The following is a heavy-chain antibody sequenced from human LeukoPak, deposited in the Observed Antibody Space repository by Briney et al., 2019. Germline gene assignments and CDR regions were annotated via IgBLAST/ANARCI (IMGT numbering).Heavy chain of an antibody. Sequence: GGSLRLSCAASGFTFSSYAMSWVRQAPGKGLEWVSAISGSGGSTYYADSVKGRFTISRDNSKNTLYLQMNSLRAEDTAVYYCARERGEYSSSPKVYYYYGMDVWGQGTTVTVSS. J-gene: IGHJ6*02. CDR2: ISGSGGST. V-gene: IGHV3-23*01. D-gene: IGHD6-13*01. CDR3: ARERGEYSSSPKVYYYYGMDV. CDR1: GFTFSSYA.